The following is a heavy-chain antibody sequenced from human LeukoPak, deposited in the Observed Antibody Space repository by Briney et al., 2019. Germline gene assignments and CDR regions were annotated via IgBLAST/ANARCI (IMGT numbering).Heavy chain of an antibody. Sequence: GGSLRLSCAASGFTFSSYVMHWVRQAPGKGLEWVAIISHDGSNQYYADSVKGRFTISRDNSKNTLYLQMNSLRAADTAVYYCARSGTTMVRGVMSFDYWGQGTLVTVSS. CDR1: GFTFSSYV. CDR2: ISHDGSNQ. D-gene: IGHD3-10*01. V-gene: IGHV3-30*04. CDR3: ARSGTTMVRGVMSFDY. J-gene: IGHJ4*02.